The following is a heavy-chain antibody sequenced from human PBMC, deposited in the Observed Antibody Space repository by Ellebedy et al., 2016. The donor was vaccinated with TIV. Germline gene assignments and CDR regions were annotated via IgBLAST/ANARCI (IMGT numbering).Heavy chain of an antibody. D-gene: IGHD3-10*01. CDR2: IKEDGSEK. Sequence: PGGSLRLSCAASGLSFSSYWMSWVRQAPGKGLEWVANIKEDGSEKYYVDSVKGRFIISRDNAKNSLFLQMNSLRAEDTAVYYCARVGHYYYSSFDIWGQGTMVTVSS. CDR3: ARVGHYYYSSFDI. CDR1: GLSFSSYW. J-gene: IGHJ3*02. V-gene: IGHV3-7*03.